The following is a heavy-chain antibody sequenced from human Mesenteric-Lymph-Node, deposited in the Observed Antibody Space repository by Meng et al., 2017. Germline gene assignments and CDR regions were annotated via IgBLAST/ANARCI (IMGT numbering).Heavy chain of an antibody. CDR2: IYHSGST. CDR1: GGSLSSRNW. D-gene: IGHD2-2*01. Sequence: GQLQETCPGLVTPSGTLSLTCAVSGGSLSSRNWGSWVRQPPGKGLEWIGEIYHSGSTNYNPSLKSRVTISVDKSKNQFSLKLSSVTAADTAMYYCARGGGCSSSSCDLDYWGQGVLVTVSS. CDR3: ARGGGCSSSSCDLDY. J-gene: IGHJ4*02. V-gene: IGHV4-4*02.